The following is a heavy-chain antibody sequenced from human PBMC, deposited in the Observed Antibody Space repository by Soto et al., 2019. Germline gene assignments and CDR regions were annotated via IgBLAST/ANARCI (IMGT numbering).Heavy chain of an antibody. CDR2: INPNGGST. D-gene: IGHD4-4*01. CDR3: ARGFGYSNYEFWRYYFDY. J-gene: IGHJ4*02. CDR1: GCTFTSYY. V-gene: IGHV1-46*01. Sequence: ASVKVSCKAFGCTFTSYYMHWVRQAPGQGLEWMGMINPNGGSTSYTQKFQDRVTMTKDTSTSTVYMELSSLRSEDTAVYYCARGFGYSNYEFWRYYFDYWGQGALVTVSS.